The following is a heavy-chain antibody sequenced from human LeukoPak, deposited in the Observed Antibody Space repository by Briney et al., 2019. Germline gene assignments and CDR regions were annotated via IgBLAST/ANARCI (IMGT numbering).Heavy chain of an antibody. J-gene: IGHJ5*02. CDR3: ARHYYDSSGYYYLEP. D-gene: IGHD3-22*01. CDR2: IYHSGST. V-gene: IGHV4-30-2*01. Sequence: SETLSLTCAVSGGSISSGGYSWSWLRQPPGKGLEWIGYIYHSGSTYYNPSLKSRVTISVDRSKNQFSLKLSSVTAADTAVYYCARHYYDSSGYYYLEPWGQGTLVTVSS. CDR1: GGSISSGGYS.